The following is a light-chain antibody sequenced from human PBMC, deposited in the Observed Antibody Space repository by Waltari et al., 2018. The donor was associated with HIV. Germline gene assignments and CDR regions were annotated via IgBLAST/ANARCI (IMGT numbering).Light chain of an antibody. CDR3: QAADSSGTYKGNWV. J-gene: IGLJ3*02. CDR1: ALPKPY. CDR2: KDS. Sequence: SYELTQPPSVSVSPGQTARNTCSGDALPKPYAYWYQQKPGQAPVLVIYKDSERPSGIPERFSGSSSGTTVTLTISGVQAEDEADYYCQAADSSGTYKGNWVFGGGTKLTVL. V-gene: IGLV3-25*03.